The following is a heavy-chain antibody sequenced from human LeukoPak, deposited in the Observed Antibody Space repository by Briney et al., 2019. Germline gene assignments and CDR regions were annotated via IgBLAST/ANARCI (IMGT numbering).Heavy chain of an antibody. CDR2: MNPNSGNT. D-gene: IGHD4-17*01. CDR3: ARGQNTRDYEFDY. Sequence: GASVKVSCKASGYTFTSYDINWVRQATGQGLEWMGWMNPNSGNTGYAQKFQGRVTITRNTSISTAYMELSSLRSEDTAVYCCARGQNTRDYEFDYWGQGTLVTVSS. CDR1: GYTFTSYD. V-gene: IGHV1-8*03. J-gene: IGHJ4*02.